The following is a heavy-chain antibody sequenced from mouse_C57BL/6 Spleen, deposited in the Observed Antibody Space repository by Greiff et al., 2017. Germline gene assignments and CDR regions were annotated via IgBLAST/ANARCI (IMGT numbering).Heavy chain of an antibody. V-gene: IGHV1-80*01. D-gene: IGHD2-4*01. Sequence: QVQLQQSGAELVKPGASVKISCKASGYAFSSYWMNWVKQRPGKGLEWIGQLYPGDGDTTYNGKVKGKAPLTADKSSSTAYMQLSSLTSEDSAVYFCARGDYDTSFAYWGQGTLVTVSA. CDR3: ARGDYDTSFAY. J-gene: IGHJ3*01. CDR2: LYPGDGDT. CDR1: GYAFSSYW.